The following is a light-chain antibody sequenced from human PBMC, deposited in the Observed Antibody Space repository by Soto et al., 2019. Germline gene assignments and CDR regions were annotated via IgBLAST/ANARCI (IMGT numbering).Light chain of an antibody. CDR2: AAS. J-gene: IGKJ1*01. CDR1: QDIRND. V-gene: IGKV1-17*01. Sequence: DIQMTQSPSSLSASVGDRVTITCRASQDIRNDLGWYQQKPGKAPKRLIYAASSLQSGVPSRLSGSGSGTEFTLTISSLQTFAYANYQCLQPNVYPPTFGQGTKVEI. CDR3: LQPNVYPPT.